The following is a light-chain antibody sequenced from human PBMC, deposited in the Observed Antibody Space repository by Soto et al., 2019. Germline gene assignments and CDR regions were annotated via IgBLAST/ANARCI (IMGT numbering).Light chain of an antibody. CDR3: EQSYSTPIT. Sequence: DIPMTQSPSSLSASVGDRVTITCRASQSISSYLNWYQQKPVKAPKLLIYAASSLQSGVPSRFSGSGSGTDFTLTISSLQPEDFATYSCEQSYSTPITFGQGTRLEIK. CDR1: QSISSY. J-gene: IGKJ5*01. CDR2: AAS. V-gene: IGKV1-39*01.